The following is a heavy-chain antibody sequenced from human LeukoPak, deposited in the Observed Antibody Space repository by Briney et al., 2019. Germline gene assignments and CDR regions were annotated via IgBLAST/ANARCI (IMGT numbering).Heavy chain of an antibody. D-gene: IGHD2-15*01. Sequence: GGSLRLSCAASGFSFSAYWMTWVRQAPGTGLEWVANINSAGSETYYVDPVKGRFSISRDNAKNLVYLQMNSLRAEDTAVYHCARFGYVAAVDVWGQGTPVTVSS. CDR1: GFSFSAYW. CDR2: INSAGSET. V-gene: IGHV3-7*01. CDR3: ARFGYVAAVDV. J-gene: IGHJ4*02.